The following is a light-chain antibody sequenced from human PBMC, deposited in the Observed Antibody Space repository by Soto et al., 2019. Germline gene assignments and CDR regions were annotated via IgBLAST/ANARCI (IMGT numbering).Light chain of an antibody. J-gene: IGKJ4*01. V-gene: IGKV1-16*01. CDR3: QQLFMYPPT. Sequence: IQMTQSPSSLSAFVGDRFTITCRAIQGIHIYLAWYQQKPGKAPESLIYGASSLQSGVPSRFSGSGSGTEFTLTISSLQPDDFATYYCQQLFMYPPTFGGGAKVDIK. CDR1: QGIHIY. CDR2: GAS.